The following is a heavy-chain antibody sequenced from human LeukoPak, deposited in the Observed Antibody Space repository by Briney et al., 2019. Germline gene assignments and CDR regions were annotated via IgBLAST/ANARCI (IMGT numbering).Heavy chain of an antibody. CDR1: GGSISSSSYY. J-gene: IGHJ4*02. V-gene: IGHV4-39*07. CDR3: ARDLEYSSSAIDY. CDR2: IYYSGST. Sequence: SETLSLTCTVSGGSISSSSYYWGWIRQPPGKGLEWIVSIYYSGSTYYNPSLKSRVTISVDTSKNQFSLKLSSVTAADTAVYYCARDLEYSSSAIDYWGQGTLVTVSS. D-gene: IGHD6-6*01.